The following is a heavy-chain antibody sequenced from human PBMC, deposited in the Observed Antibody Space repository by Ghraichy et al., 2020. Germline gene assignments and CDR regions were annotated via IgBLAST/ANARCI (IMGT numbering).Heavy chain of an antibody. CDR1: GFTFSNYS. Sequence: GGSLRLSCAASGFTFSNYSMNWVRQAPGKGLEWVASISSSSRYIYYGDSVKGRFTISRDNAKNSLYLQMNSLRAEDTAVYYCARENAPSYYYIWGTYRYPHDYWGQGTLVTVSS. CDR3: ARENAPSYYYIWGTYRYPHDY. J-gene: IGHJ4*02. CDR2: ISSSSRYI. D-gene: IGHD3-16*02. V-gene: IGHV3-21*01.